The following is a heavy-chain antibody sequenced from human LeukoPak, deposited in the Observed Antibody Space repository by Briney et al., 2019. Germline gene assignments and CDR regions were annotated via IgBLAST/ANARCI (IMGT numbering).Heavy chain of an antibody. Sequence: GGSLRLSCAASGFTFSDYYMSWIRQVPGKGLEWVSYISSSGTTIYYADSVKGRFTISRDNAKNSLYLQMNSLRAEDTALYYCARDATYYYGSWSFYRWANWFDPWGQGTLVTVSS. CDR3: ARDATYYYGSWSFYRWANWFDP. J-gene: IGHJ5*02. V-gene: IGHV3-11*01. D-gene: IGHD3-10*01. CDR1: GFTFSDYY. CDR2: ISSSGTTI.